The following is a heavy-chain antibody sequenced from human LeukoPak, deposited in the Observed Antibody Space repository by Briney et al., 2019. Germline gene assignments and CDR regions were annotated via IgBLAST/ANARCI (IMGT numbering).Heavy chain of an antibody. Sequence: SVKVSCKASGGTFSSYAISWVRQAPGQGLEWMGGIIPIFGTANYAQKFQGRVTITADESTSTAYMELSSLRSEDTAVYYCARLEGYCTNGVCSFDYWGQGTLVTVSS. V-gene: IGHV1-69*13. CDR3: ARLEGYCTNGVCSFDY. CDR1: GGTFSSYA. J-gene: IGHJ4*02. CDR2: IIPIFGTA. D-gene: IGHD2-8*01.